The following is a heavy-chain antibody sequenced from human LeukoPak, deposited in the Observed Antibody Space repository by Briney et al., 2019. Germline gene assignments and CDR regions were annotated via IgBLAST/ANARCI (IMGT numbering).Heavy chain of an antibody. CDR3: SRDGSESYFRD. V-gene: IGHV3-48*02. CDR2: ISSGSSTR. CDR1: GFTFSSYN. D-gene: IGHD1-26*01. Sequence: GSLRLSCAASGFTFSSYNMNWVRQAPGKGLEWVSYISSGSSTRYYADSVKGRFTISRDNAKNSLYLQMNSLGDEDTAVYYCSRDGSESYFRDWGQGTLVTVSS. J-gene: IGHJ4*02.